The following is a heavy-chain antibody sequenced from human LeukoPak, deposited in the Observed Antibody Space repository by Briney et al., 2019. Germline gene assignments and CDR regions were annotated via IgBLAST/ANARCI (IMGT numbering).Heavy chain of an antibody. CDR3: ASSYGDTSMVVYYFYQYGMDV. J-gene: IGHJ6*02. CDR2: INPSGGTT. D-gene: IGHD5-18*01. V-gene: IGHV1-46*01. Sequence: ASVKVSCKSSGYTFSNYYMHWVWQAPGHGLEWMGIINPSGGTTSYAQRFQGRVTMTRDTSTSTVYMELSSLRSEDTAVYYCASSYGDTSMVVYYFYQYGMDVWGQGTTVTVSS. CDR1: GYTFSNYY.